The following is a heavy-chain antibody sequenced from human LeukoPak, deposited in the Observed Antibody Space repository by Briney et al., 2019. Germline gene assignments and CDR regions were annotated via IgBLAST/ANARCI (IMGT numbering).Heavy chain of an antibody. CDR2: MNPNSGNT. D-gene: IGHD5-24*01. CDR3: ARGGPKRRDGYNPEFDY. CDR1: GYTFTSYD. V-gene: IGHV1-8*03. Sequence: ASVKVPCKASGYTFTSYDINWVRQATGQGLEWMGWMNPNSGNTGYAQKFQGRVTITRNTPISTAYMELSSLRSEDTAVYYCARGGPKRRDGYNPEFDYWGQGTLVTVSS. J-gene: IGHJ4*02.